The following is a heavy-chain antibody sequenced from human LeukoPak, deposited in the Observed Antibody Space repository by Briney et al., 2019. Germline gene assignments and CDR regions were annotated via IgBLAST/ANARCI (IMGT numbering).Heavy chain of an antibody. Sequence: SETLSLTCTVSGGSISSYYWSWIRQPPGKGLEWIGYIYYSGSTNYNPSLKSRVTISVDTSKNQFSLKLSSVTAADTAVYYCARHSNSYYYYYGMDVWGQGTTVTVSS. CDR1: GGSISSYY. CDR3: ARHSNSYYYYYGMDV. J-gene: IGHJ6*02. CDR2: IYYSGST. V-gene: IGHV4-59*08.